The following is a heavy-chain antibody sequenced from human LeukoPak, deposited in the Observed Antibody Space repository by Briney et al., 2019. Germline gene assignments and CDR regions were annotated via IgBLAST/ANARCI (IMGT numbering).Heavy chain of an antibody. J-gene: IGHJ4*02. CDR1: GYTFTDYF. V-gene: IGHV1-2*02. CDR3: ARGRDSGSRTYYFDY. CDR2: ISPITGGT. D-gene: IGHD1-26*01. Sequence: VASVKVSCKSSGYTFTDYFLLWVRQAPGQGLEWLAWISPITGGTKYAQKFQGRVTLTRDTSISTAYMELSRLRSDDTAVYFCARGRDSGSRTYYFDYWGQGTLVTVSS.